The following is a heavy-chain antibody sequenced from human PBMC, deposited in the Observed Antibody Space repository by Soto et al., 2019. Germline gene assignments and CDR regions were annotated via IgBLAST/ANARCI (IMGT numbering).Heavy chain of an antibody. D-gene: IGHD3-3*01. CDR2: IYYSGST. V-gene: IGHV4-39*01. CDR1: GGSISSSSYY. J-gene: IGHJ6*02. CDR3: ASKYNLLRFLGGDYYGMDV. Sequence: SETLSLTCTVSGGSISSSSYYWGWIRQPPGKGLEWIGSIYYSGSTYYNPSLKSRVTISVDTSKNQFSLKLSSVTAADTAVYYCASKYNLLRFLGGDYYGMDVWGQGTTVTVSS.